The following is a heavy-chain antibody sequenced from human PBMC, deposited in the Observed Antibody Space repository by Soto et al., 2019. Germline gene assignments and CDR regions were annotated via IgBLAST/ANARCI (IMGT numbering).Heavy chain of an antibody. D-gene: IGHD2-8*01. V-gene: IGHV2-5*01. CDR1: GLSVTATGVG. CDR3: AHRQVDYAGVGNDAFDI. J-gene: IGHJ3*02. CDR2: IYWNDDK. Sequence: SGPTLVNPTQTLTLTCSLSGLSVTATGVGMGWISQPPGKALEWLALIYWNDDKRYSPSLKNRLTITKDTSKNQVVLTMTNMDPVDTATYFCAHRQVDYAGVGNDAFDIWGQGTMVTVSS.